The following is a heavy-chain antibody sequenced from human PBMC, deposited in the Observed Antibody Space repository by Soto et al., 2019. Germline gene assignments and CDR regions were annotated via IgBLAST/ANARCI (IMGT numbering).Heavy chain of an antibody. CDR2: IYYTGSP. CDR1: NGSISTYY. CDR3: ARSRSTRQPFDY. J-gene: IGHJ4*02. D-gene: IGHD5-12*01. V-gene: IGHV4-59*01. Sequence: PSETLSLTCTVSNGSISTYYWSWIRQPPGRSLEWIGHIYYTGSPTYNPSLKSRVTISENTSKKTVSLTLISVTAEDTAVYYCARSRSTRQPFDYWGRGTLVTVSS.